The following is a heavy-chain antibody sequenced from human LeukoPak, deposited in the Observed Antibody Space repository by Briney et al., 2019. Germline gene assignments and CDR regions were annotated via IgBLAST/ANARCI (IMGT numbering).Heavy chain of an antibody. V-gene: IGHV4-59*10. J-gene: IGHJ4*02. D-gene: IGHD4-23*01. CDR3: ARHDPFSGYGGNFALDY. CDR2: IYTSGST. CDR1: GGSFSSYY. Sequence: SETLSLTCAVYGGSFSSYYWSWIRQPAGKGLEWIGRIYTSGSTNYNPSLKSRVTMSVDTSKNQFSLKLSSVTAADTAVYYCARHDPFSGYGGNFALDYWGQGTLVTVSS.